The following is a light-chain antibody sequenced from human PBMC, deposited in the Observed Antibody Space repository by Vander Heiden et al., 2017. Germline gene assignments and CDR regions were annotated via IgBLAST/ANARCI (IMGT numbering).Light chain of an antibody. V-gene: IGKV3-11*01. CDR1: RSISSY. CDR3: QQRSNWPPPT. CDR2: DAS. Sequence: EVVLTQSPATLSLSPGASPPLSCRASRSISSYLAWYQQKPGQDPRLLIYDASNRATGIPPRCSGSGSGTDFTLTISSLEPEDFAVYYCQQRSNWPPPTFGQGTRLEIK. J-gene: IGKJ5*01.